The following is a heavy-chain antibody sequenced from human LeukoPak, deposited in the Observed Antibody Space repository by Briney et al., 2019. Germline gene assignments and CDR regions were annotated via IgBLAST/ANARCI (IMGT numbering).Heavy chain of an antibody. J-gene: IGHJ4*02. D-gene: IGHD4-17*01. CDR2: ISSTGIT. CDR3: ARAGTNLGDYDF. CDR1: GDSISSDTYF. Sequence: SQTLSLTCTVSGDSISSDTYFWSWIRQPAGKGLEWIGRISSTGITSYNPSLKSRVSISVDTSKNQFSLSLSSVTVADTAVYYCARAGTNLGDYDFWGQGTLVTVSS. V-gene: IGHV4-61*02.